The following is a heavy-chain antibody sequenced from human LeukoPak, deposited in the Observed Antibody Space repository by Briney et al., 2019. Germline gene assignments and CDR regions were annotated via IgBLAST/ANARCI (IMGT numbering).Heavy chain of an antibody. CDR2: IHHSGST. V-gene: IGHV4-39*07. D-gene: IGHD5-24*01. Sequence: PSETLSLTCSVSGGSIVSSTFYWGWVRQPPGKGLKWIGIIHHSGSTYYNSSLKSRVTISVDTSKNTLSLKLNSVTAADTAVYYCARENWRDGYVGSKWGQGTLVTVSS. J-gene: IGHJ4*02. CDR3: ARENWRDGYVGSK. CDR1: GGSIVSSTFY.